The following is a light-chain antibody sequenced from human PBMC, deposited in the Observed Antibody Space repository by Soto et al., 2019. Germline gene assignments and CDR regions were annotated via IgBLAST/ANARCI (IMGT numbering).Light chain of an antibody. CDR3: QQYNEWPPFT. CDR2: GAS. V-gene: IGKV3-15*01. Sequence: EIVMTQSPATLSVSQGERATLSCRASQSVSSNLAWYQQKPGQAPRLLIYGASTRATGIPDRFSGSVSGTEFTLTISSLQSEDFAVYYCQQYNEWPPFTFGQGTRLEIK. J-gene: IGKJ5*01. CDR1: QSVSSN.